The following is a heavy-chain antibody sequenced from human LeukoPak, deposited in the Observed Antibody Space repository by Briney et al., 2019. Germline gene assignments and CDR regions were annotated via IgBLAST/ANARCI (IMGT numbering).Heavy chain of an antibody. V-gene: IGHV1-18*01. J-gene: IGHJ4*02. CDR1: GYTFTSYG. CDR3: ARAHSGSYYGIRVFDY. CDR2: ISAYNGNT. Sequence: ASVKVSCKASGYTFTSYGISWVRQAPGQGLEWMGWISAYNGNTNYAQKLQGRVTMTTDTSTSTAYMELRSLRSDDTAVYYCARAHSGSYYGIRVFDYWGQGTLVTVSS. D-gene: IGHD1-26*01.